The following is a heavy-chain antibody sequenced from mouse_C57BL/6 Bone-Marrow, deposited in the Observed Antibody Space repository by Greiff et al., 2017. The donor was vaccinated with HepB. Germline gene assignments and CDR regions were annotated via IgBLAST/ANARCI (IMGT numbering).Heavy chain of an antibody. V-gene: IGHV1-82*01. CDR1: GYAFSSSW. D-gene: IGHD1-1*01. CDR2: IYPGDGDT. Sequence: VQLQQSGPELVKPGASVKISCKASGYAFSSSWMNWVKQRPGKGLEWIGRIYPGDGDTNYNGKFKGKATLTADKSSSKAYMQLSSLTSEDSAVYFCAKGGGYYGSSSSYWYFDVWGTGTTVTVSS. CDR3: AKGGGYYGSSSSYWYFDV. J-gene: IGHJ1*03.